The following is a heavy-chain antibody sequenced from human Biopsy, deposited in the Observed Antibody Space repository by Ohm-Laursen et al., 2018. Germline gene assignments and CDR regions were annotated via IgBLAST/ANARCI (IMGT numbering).Heavy chain of an antibody. CDR2: FAPENGKT. CDR1: GYTLTDLS. CDR3: ATKLTGYFHH. J-gene: IGHJ1*01. V-gene: IGHV1-24*01. D-gene: IGHD3-9*01. Sequence: ASVKVSCKVSGYTLTDLSMHWVRQAPGKGLEWMGGFAPENGKTIYAQKFQGRVTVAADTSTSTATMELRSLRSDDTAMYYCATKLTGYFHHWGQGTLVIVSS.